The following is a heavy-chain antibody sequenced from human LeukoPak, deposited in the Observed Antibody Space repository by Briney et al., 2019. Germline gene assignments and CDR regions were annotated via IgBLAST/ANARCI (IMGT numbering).Heavy chain of an antibody. CDR2: IIPIFGTA. Sequence: ASVKVSCKASGYAFAFYGISWVRQAPGQGLEWMGWIIPIFGTANYAQKFQGRVTITTDESTSTAYMELSSLRSEDTAVYYCARDLSHYYDSSGYYDAFDIWGQGTMVTVSS. V-gene: IGHV1-69*05. J-gene: IGHJ3*02. D-gene: IGHD3-22*01. CDR1: GYAFAFYG. CDR3: ARDLSHYYDSSGYYDAFDI.